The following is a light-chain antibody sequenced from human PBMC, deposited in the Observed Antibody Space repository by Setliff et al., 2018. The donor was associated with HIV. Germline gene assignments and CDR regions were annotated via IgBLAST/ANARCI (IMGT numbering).Light chain of an antibody. CDR1: SSDIGGYNY. J-gene: IGLJ3*02. Sequence: QSALAQPASVSGSPGQSITISCTGISSDIGGYNYVSWYQQLPGNTPKLLIYDVTNRPSGVPDRFSGSKSANTASLTISGLQAEDEADYYCSSFTSSKALLFGGGTKVTVL. CDR2: DVT. V-gene: IGLV2-14*03. CDR3: SSFTSSKALL.